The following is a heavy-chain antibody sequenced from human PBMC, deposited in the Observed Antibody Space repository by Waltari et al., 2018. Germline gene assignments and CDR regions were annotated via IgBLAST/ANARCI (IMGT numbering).Heavy chain of an antibody. CDR3: ASPYSGSYPFDY. D-gene: IGHD1-26*01. J-gene: IGHJ4*02. Sequence: EVQLVESGGGLIQPGGSLRLSCAGYGFTVSSNSMSWVRQAPGKGLEWVSVSYSGGSTYYADSVKGRFTISRDNSKRTLFLQMNSLRVEDTAVYYWASPYSGSYPFDYWGQGTLVTVSS. CDR1: GFTVSSNS. V-gene: IGHV3-53*01. CDR2: SYSGGST.